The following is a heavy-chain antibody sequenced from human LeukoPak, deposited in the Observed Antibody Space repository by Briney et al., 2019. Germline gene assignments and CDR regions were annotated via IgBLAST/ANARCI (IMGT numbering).Heavy chain of an antibody. CDR1: GFTFSSYA. D-gene: IGHD6-6*01. V-gene: IGHV3-23*01. J-gene: IGHJ4*02. CDR2: ITTSGDTA. Sequence: PGGSLRLSCAASGFTFSSYAMSWVRQAPGKGLEWVSLITTSGDTAYYADSVKGRFIISRDNSKNTLHLQIDSLRADDTAVYFCAISGRYSSSARPFDFWGRGTPVTVSS. CDR3: AISGRYSSSARPFDF.